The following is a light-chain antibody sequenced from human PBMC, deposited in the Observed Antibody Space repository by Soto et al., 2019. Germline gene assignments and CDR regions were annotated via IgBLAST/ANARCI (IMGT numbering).Light chain of an antibody. Sequence: DIQMTQSPSTLSGSVGDRVTITCRASQTISSWLAWYQQKPGKAPKLLIYKASTLKSGVPSRFSGSGSGTDFTLTISSLQPEDFATYYCHQSYSTPQTFGQGTKVDIK. CDR2: KAS. J-gene: IGKJ1*01. CDR3: HQSYSTPQT. CDR1: QTISSW. V-gene: IGKV1-5*03.